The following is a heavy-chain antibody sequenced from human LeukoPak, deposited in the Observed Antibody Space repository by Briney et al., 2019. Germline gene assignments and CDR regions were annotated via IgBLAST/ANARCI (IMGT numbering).Heavy chain of an antibody. J-gene: IGHJ4*02. CDR2: IIPIFGTA. Sequence: ASVKVSCKASGGTFSSYAISWVRQASGQGLEWMGGIIPIFGTANYAQKFQGRVTITADESTSTAYMELSSLRSEDTAVYYCARPYCSSTSCYSPASHFDYWGQGTLVTVSS. CDR3: ARPYCSSTSCYSPASHFDY. CDR1: GGTFSSYA. D-gene: IGHD2-2*02. V-gene: IGHV1-69*13.